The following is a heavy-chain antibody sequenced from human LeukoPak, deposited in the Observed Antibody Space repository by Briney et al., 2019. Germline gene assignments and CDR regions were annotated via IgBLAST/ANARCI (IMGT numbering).Heavy chain of an antibody. CDR2: VYHSGST. CDR3: ARGIRVGSNSWDVFDI. D-gene: IGHD6-13*01. Sequence: SETLSLTCTVSGASISSDYWNWIRQPPGKGLEWIGHVYHSGSTNYSPSLKSRVTISVDTSKNQFSLKLSSVTAADTAVYHCARGIRVGSNSWDVFDIWGQGTMVTVSS. J-gene: IGHJ3*02. V-gene: IGHV4-59*01. CDR1: GASISSDY.